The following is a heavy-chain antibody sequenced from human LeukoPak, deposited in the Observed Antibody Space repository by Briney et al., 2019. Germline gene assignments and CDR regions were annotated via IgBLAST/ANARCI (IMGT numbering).Heavy chain of an antibody. Sequence: GGSLRLSCAASGFTFSSYGMHWVRQAPGKGLEWVAVIWYDGSNKYYADSVKGRFTISRDNSKNTLYLQMNSLRAEDTAVCYCARDRPDSSGYSSFDYWGQGTLVTVSS. D-gene: IGHD3-22*01. CDR1: GFTFSSYG. CDR3: ARDRPDSSGYSSFDY. CDR2: IWYDGSNK. J-gene: IGHJ4*02. V-gene: IGHV3-33*01.